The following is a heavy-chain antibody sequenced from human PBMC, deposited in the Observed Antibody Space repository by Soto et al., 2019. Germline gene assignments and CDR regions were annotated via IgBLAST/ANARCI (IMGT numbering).Heavy chain of an antibody. CDR1: GDGVSSNSDA. CDR2: TYYRSKWYN. CDR3: ARGRWNDGKGDYNYYGMDV. D-gene: IGHD1-1*01. J-gene: IGHJ6*02. Sequence: TLSLTCAISGDGVSSNSDAWNWIRQSPSRGLEWLGRTYYRSKWYNDYAVSVKSRITINPDTSKNQFSLQLNSVTPEDTAVYYCARGRWNDGKGDYNYYGMDVWGQGTTVTVSS. V-gene: IGHV6-1*01.